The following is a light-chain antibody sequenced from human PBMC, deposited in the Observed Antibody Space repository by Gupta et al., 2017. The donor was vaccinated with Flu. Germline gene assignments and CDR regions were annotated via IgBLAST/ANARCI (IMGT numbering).Light chain of an antibody. V-gene: IGKV2-28*01. CDR2: LVS. CDR3: RQSVQNPNT. J-gene: IGKJ4*01. CDR1: QSLLHSNGYNY. Sequence: IVMTQSPLSLPVTPGEPAYSSCRASQSLLHSNGYNYLDWYLQKPGQSPQLLIYLVSKRASGVRDRFSGSGSGRDFTVIISRVEAEDVGVYYCRQSVQNPNTFGGGTKVEIK.